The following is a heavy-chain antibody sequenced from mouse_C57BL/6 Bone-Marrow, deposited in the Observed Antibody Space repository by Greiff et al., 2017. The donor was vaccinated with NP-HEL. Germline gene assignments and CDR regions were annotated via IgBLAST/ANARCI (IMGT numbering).Heavy chain of an antibody. CDR1: GYTFTSYW. Sequence: QVQLQQPGAELVKPGASVKLSCKASGYTFTSYWMQWVKQRPGQGLEWIGEIDPSDSYTNYNQKFKGKATLTVDTSSSTAYMQLSSLTSEDSAVYSCVRVGGLDYWGQGTTLTVSS. CDR2: IDPSDSYT. CDR3: VRVGGLDY. D-gene: IGHD1-1*02. J-gene: IGHJ2*01. V-gene: IGHV1-50*01.